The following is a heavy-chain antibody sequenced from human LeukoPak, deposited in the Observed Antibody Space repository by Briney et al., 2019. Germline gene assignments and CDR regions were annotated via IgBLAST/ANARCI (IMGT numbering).Heavy chain of an antibody. CDR1: GFTVSSNY. CDR3: ARAQRWLQLGGGYFFDY. D-gene: IGHD5-24*01. V-gene: IGHV3-53*01. Sequence: GGSLRLSCAASGFTVSSNYMSWVRQAPGKGLEWVSVIYSGGSTYYADSVKGRFTISRDNSKNTLYLQMNSLRAEDTAVYYCARAQRWLQLGGGYFFDYWGQGTLVIVSS. J-gene: IGHJ4*02. CDR2: IYSGGST.